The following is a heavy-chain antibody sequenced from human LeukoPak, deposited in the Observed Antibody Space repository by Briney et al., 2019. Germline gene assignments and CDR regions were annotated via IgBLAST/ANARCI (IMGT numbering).Heavy chain of an antibody. CDR3: ARLSPYYYDSSGYSDAFDI. Sequence: NPSETLSLTCTVSGGSISSYYWNWIRQPPGKGLEWIGYIYYSGSTNYNPSLKSRVTISVDTSKNQFSLKLSSVNAADTAVYYCARLSPYYYDSSGYSDAFDIWGQGAMVTVSS. CDR1: GGSISSYY. V-gene: IGHV4-59*08. CDR2: IYYSGST. J-gene: IGHJ3*02. D-gene: IGHD3-22*01.